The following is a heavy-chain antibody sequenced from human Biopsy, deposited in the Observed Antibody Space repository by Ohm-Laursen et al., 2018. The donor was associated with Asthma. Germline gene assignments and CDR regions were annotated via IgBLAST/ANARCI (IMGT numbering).Heavy chain of an antibody. V-gene: IGHV1-3*01. Sequence: SVKVSCKASGYTFINYAIHWVRQAPGHSLEWMGWINAANGNTKYSQKFQGRLTISRDTSASTAYMDLSSLRSEDTAVYYCARTYFDFLTGQVHDAFAVWGQGTMVTVSS. CDR2: INAANGNT. CDR1: GYTFINYA. J-gene: IGHJ3*01. D-gene: IGHD3-9*01. CDR3: ARTYFDFLTGQVHDAFAV.